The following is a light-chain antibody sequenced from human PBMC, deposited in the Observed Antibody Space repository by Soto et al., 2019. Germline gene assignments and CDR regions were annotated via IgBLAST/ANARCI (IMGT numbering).Light chain of an antibody. Sequence: QSALTQPASVSGSPGQSITISCTGTSSDVGGYNYVSWYQQHPYKAPKLMICEVNNRPSGVSNRFSGFKSGNTASLTISGLQAEDEADYYCSSYTSSNTVVFGGGTKLTVL. J-gene: IGLJ2*01. CDR2: EVN. CDR1: SSDVGGYNY. V-gene: IGLV2-14*01. CDR3: SSYTSSNTVV.